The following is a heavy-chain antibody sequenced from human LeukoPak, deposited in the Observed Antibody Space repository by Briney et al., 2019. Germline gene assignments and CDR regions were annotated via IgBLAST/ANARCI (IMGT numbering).Heavy chain of an antibody. D-gene: IGHD5-12*01. J-gene: IGHJ6*03. V-gene: IGHV1-18*01. CDR1: GYTFTSYG. Sequence: ASVKVSCKASGYTFTSYGISWVRQAPGQGLEWMGWISAYNGNTNYAQKLQGRVTMTTDTSTSTAYMELRSLRSDDTAVYYCARDSGRATAVFFFDYYYYMDVWGKGTTVTISS. CDR3: ARDSGRATAVFFFDYYYYMDV. CDR2: ISAYNGNT.